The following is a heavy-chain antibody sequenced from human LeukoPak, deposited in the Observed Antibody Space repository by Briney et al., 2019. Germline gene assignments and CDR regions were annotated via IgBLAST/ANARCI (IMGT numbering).Heavy chain of an antibody. CDR2: INHSGST. V-gene: IGHV4-34*01. J-gene: IGHJ4*02. CDR3: ARGRGIQYYDILTGYVY. D-gene: IGHD3-9*01. CDR1: GGSFSGYY. Sequence: SETLSLTCAVYGGSFSGYYWSWIRQPPGKGLEWIGEINHSGSTNYNPSLKSRVTISVDTSKNQFSLKLSSVTAADTAVYCCARGRGIQYYDILTGYVYWGQGTLVTVSS.